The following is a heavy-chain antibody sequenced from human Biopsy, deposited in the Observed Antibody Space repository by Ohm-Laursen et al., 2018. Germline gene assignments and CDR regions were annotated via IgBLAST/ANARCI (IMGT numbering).Heavy chain of an antibody. Sequence: SQTLSLTCTVSGGSICGYYWTWLRQSPGKGLEWIGYIYYHNGSSSYTPSLKSRVTMSVDTSQNQFSLNLNSVTAADTAVYYCARDFRAGSGFVRSNNHYCGMDVWGPGTRVTVSS. CDR1: GGSICGYY. V-gene: IGHV4-59*01. CDR2: IYYHNGSS. CDR3: ARDFRAGSGFVRSNNHYCGMDV. J-gene: IGHJ6*02. D-gene: IGHD5-24*01.